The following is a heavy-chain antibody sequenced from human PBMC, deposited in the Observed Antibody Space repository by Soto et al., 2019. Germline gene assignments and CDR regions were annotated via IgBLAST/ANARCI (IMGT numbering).Heavy chain of an antibody. Sequence: ASVKVSCNASGYTFTSYDINRVRQATGQGLEWMGWMNPNSGNTGYAQKFQGRVTMTRNTSISTAYMELSSLRSEDTAVYYCAAKPAATNWFDPWGQGTLVTVSS. J-gene: IGHJ5*02. D-gene: IGHD2-2*01. CDR3: AAKPAATNWFDP. CDR1: GYTFTSYD. V-gene: IGHV1-8*01. CDR2: MNPNSGNT.